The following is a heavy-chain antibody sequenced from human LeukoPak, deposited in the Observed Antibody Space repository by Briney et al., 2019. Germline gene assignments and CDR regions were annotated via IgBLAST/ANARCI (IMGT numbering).Heavy chain of an antibody. CDR2: MSGSGGNT. V-gene: IGHV3-23*01. CDR1: GFTFSSYV. D-gene: IGHD6-13*01. J-gene: IGHJ4*02. Sequence: GGSLRLSCAASGFTFSSYVMSWVRQAPGKGLEWVSGMSGSGGNTYYADSVKGRFTISRDNSKNTLYLQMNSLRAEDTAVYYCAKPTVRQQLAYFDYWGQGTLVTVSS. CDR3: AKPTVRQQLAYFDY.